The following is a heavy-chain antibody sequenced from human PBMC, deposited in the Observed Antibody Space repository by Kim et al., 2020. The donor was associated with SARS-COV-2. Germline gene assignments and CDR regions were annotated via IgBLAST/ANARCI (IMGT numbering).Heavy chain of an antibody. CDR3: AKDGPFRAFDI. V-gene: IGHV3-30*02. J-gene: IGHJ3*02. CDR2: K. Sequence: KYYADSVKGRFTISRDNSKNTLYLQMNSLRAEDTAVYYCAKDGPFRAFDIWGQGTMVTVSS.